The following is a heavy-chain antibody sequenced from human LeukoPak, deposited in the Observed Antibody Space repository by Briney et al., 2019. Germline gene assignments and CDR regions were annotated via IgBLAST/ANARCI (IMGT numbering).Heavy chain of an antibody. CDR3: ARGAPGDY. J-gene: IGHJ4*02. CDR1: EFTFSSYE. Sequence: GGSLRLSCAASEFTFSSYEMNWVRQAPGKGLEWFSYISSSGTTIYYAASVKGRFTISRDNAKNSLYLQMNSLRAEDTAVYYCARGAPGDYWGQGTLVTVSS. V-gene: IGHV3-48*03. CDR2: ISSSGTTI. D-gene: IGHD3-10*01.